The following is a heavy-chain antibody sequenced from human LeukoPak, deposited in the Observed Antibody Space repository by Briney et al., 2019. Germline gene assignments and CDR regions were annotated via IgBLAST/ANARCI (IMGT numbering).Heavy chain of an antibody. CDR3: ARDYDYNNYGWFDP. J-gene: IGHJ5*02. CDR1: GYTLTELS. CDR2: FDPEDGET. D-gene: IGHD4-11*01. Sequence: ASVKVSCKVSGYTLTELSMHWVRQAPGKGLEWMGGFDPEDGETIYAQKFQGRVTITRDTSASTAYMELSSLRSEDTAVYYCARDYDYNNYGWFDPWGQGTLVTVSS. V-gene: IGHV1-24*01.